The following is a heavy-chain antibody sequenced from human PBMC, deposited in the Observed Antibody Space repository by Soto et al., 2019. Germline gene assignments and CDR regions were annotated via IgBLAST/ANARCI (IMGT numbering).Heavy chain of an antibody. V-gene: IGHV4-59*08. D-gene: IGHD2-2*01. CDR3: ARHSCSSTSCYYFDY. CDR2: IYYSGST. J-gene: IGHJ4*02. CDR1: GGSISSYY. Sequence: SETLSLTCTVSGGSISSYYWSWIRQPPGKGLEWIGYIYYSGSTNYNPSLKSRVTISVDTSKNQFSLKLSSATVADTAVYYCARHSCSSTSCYYFDYWGQGTLVTVSS.